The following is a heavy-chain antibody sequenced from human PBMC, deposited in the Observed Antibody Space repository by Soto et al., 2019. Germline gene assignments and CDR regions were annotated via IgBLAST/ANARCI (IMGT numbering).Heavy chain of an antibody. J-gene: IGHJ4*02. CDR2: ISGSGGPI. CDR3: ARETGLRSSGWSYYFDF. V-gene: IGHV3-48*02. D-gene: IGHD6-19*01. Sequence: EVQLVESGGGMVQPGGSLRVSCAASGFTLSSYSMHWVRQAPGKWLEWVSYISGSGGPIYYADSVKGRFTISRDNAKNSLSVQMNSLRDEDTAVYFCARETGLRSSGWSYYFDFWGQGTRVTVSS. CDR1: GFTLSSYS.